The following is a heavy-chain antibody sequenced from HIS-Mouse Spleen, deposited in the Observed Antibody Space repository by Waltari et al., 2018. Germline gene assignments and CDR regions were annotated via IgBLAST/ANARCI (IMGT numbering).Heavy chain of an antibody. CDR3: ARVPGDYSGAFDI. CDR2: IYYSGST. J-gene: IGHJ3*02. CDR1: GCHTRIIRDY. Sequence: QLQLQESGPGLVKPSETLFLTGTVAGCHTRIIRDYGGWIRQPPGKGLEWIGSIYYSGSTYYNPSLKSRVTISVDTSKNQFSLKLSSVTAADTAVYYCARVPGDYSGAFDIWGQGTMVTVSS. V-gene: IGHV4-39*07. D-gene: IGHD4-17*01.